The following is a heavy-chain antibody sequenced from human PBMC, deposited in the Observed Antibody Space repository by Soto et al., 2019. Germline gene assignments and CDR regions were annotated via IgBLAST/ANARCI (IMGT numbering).Heavy chain of an antibody. V-gene: IGHV4-30-4*01. D-gene: IGHD5-12*01. CDR3: ARLSGYDPAGAADK. Sequence: QVQLQESGPGLVKASQTLSLTCTLSGASVSSAEHYWSWIRQPPVKGLEWIGYTYYSGGSYYNASLKRRVSISVDTYQNQFSLKLTSVTAADTAVYYCARLSGYDPAGAADKWGPGILVSVSS. CDR1: GASVSSAEHY. CDR2: TYYSGGS. J-gene: IGHJ4*02.